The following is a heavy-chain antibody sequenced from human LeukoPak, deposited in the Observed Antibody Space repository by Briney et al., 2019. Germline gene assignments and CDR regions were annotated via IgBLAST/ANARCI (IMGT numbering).Heavy chain of an antibody. CDR2: ISAYNGNT. CDR1: GYTFTSYG. D-gene: IGHD2-2*01. Sequence: ASVNVSCTASGYTFTSYGISWVRQAPGQGLEWMGWISAYNGNTNYAQKLQGRVTMTTDTSTSTAYMELRSLRSDDTAVYYCARAWRGGYQLPIDYWGQGTLVTVSS. CDR3: ARAWRGGYQLPIDY. J-gene: IGHJ4*02. V-gene: IGHV1-18*01.